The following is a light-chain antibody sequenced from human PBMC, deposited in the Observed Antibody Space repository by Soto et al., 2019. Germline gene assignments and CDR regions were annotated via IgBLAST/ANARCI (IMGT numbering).Light chain of an antibody. Sequence: EIVLTQSPGTLSLSPGEGAALSCRTSQSISSSYLAWYQQKPGQAPRLLIYDASSRATGIPDRFSGSGSGTDFTLTISRLEPEDVAVYYCQLYGGSHMFSFGQGTKLEIK. CDR3: QLYGGSHMFS. V-gene: IGKV3-20*01. J-gene: IGKJ2*01. CDR2: DAS. CDR1: QSISSSY.